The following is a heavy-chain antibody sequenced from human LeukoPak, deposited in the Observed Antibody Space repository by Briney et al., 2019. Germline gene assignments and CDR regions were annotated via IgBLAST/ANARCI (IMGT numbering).Heavy chain of an antibody. CDR1: GDSVSSKNEA. Sequence: SQTLSLTCAISGDSVSSKNEAWNWIRQSPSRGLEWLGRTYYRSKWYDEYADSVKGRVTISPDTSKNQFSLHVYSVTPEDTAVYYCARDLGTSGWYTFDFWGQGTLVTVSS. V-gene: IGHV6-1*01. D-gene: IGHD6-19*01. CDR2: TYYRSKWYD. CDR3: ARDLGTSGWYTFDF. J-gene: IGHJ5*01.